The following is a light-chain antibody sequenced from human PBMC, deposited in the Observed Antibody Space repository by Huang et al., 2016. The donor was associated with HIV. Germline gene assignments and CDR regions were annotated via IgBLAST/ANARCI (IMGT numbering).Light chain of an antibody. Sequence: DIQMTQSPSSLSASVGDRVAITCRASQSISSFLNWYQQKPGKAPKLLIYAASTLQSGVPSKLSGSGSGTVFTLSISSLQPEDFATYYCQQSYNTPRTFGQGTKLEIK. CDR2: AAS. CDR1: QSISSF. CDR3: QQSYNTPRT. V-gene: IGKV1-39*01. J-gene: IGKJ2*01.